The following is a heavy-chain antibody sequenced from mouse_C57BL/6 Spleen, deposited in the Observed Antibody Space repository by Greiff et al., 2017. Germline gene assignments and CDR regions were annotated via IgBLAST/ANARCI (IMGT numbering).Heavy chain of an antibody. Sequence: DVKLVESGPGLVKPSQSLSLTCSVTGYSITSGYYWNWIRQFPGNKLEWMGYISYDGSNNYNPSLKNRISITRDTSKNQFFLKLNSVTTEDTATYYCARLRRDYAMDYWGQGTSVTVSS. CDR2: ISYDGSN. CDR1: GYSITSGYY. V-gene: IGHV3-6*01. D-gene: IGHD2-12*01. CDR3: ARLRRDYAMDY. J-gene: IGHJ4*01.